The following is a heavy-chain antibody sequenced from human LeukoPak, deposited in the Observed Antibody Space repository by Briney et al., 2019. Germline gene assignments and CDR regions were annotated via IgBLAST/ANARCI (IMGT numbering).Heavy chain of an antibody. CDR1: GLTVNSKY. D-gene: IGHD1-14*01. CDR3: TGDVYQH. V-gene: IGHV3-53*01. CDR2: IYSGGST. J-gene: IGHJ1*01. Sequence: GGSLRLSCAASGLTVNSKYMSWVRQAPGKGLEWVSIIYSGGSTNYADSVKGRFTISRDNSKNTVYLQMNSLRAEDTAVYYCTGDVYQHWGQGTLVTVSS.